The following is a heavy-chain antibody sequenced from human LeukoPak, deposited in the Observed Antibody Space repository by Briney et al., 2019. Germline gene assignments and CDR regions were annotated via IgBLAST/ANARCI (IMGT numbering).Heavy chain of an antibody. V-gene: IGHV3-48*03. Sequence: GGSLRLFCAASGFTFSSYEMNCVRQAPGRGLEGVSYISNSGSNIYYADSVKGRFTISRDNDKNALYLQMTSLRAEDTAVYYCARHSRACIADYWGQGTLVTVSS. J-gene: IGHJ4*02. D-gene: IGHD2-8*01. CDR2: ISNSGSNI. CDR1: GFTFSSYE. CDR3: ARHSRACIADY.